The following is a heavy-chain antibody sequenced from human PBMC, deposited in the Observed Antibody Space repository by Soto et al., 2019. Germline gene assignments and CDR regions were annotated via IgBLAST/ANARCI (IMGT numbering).Heavy chain of an antibody. CDR1: GFTLRSHR. V-gene: IGHV3-74*01. Sequence: EVQLVESGGGLVQPGGSLRVSCAASGFTLRSHRIHWVRQAPGKGLEWVSRIDTDGGGTSYADSVKGRFTISTDNAKNTVYLQRNGLRAEDKAVYYCATVFDLWGQGTLVAVSS. CDR2: IDTDGGGT. J-gene: IGHJ5*02. CDR3: ATVFDL.